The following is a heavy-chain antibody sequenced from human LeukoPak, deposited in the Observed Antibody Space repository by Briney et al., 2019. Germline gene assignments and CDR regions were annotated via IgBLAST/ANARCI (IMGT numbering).Heavy chain of an antibody. CDR1: GYTFTGYY. V-gene: IGHV1-2*02. J-gene: IGHJ4*02. CDR3: AADFCGGDCYHAVGNFDY. CDR2: INPNSGGT. Sequence: ASVKVSCKASGYTFTGYYTHWVRQAPGQGLEWMGWINPNSGGTNYAQKFQGRVTMTRDTSISTAYMELSRLRSDDTAVYYCAADFCGGDCYHAVGNFDYWGQGTLVTVSS. D-gene: IGHD2-21*02.